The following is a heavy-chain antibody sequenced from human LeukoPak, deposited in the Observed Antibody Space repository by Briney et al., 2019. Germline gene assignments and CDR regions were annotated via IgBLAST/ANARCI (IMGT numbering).Heavy chain of an antibody. Sequence: PGGSLRLSCAASGFTFSTYAMSWVRQAPGKGLEWVSAVRGSGSDTYYADSVKGRFTISRDNSKNTLYLQMNSLRAEDTAVYYCAKNYCSGGSCQTYYYYGMDVWGQGTTVTASS. V-gene: IGHV3-23*01. CDR2: VRGSGSDT. D-gene: IGHD2-15*01. J-gene: IGHJ6*02. CDR3: AKNYCSGGSCQTYYYYGMDV. CDR1: GFTFSTYA.